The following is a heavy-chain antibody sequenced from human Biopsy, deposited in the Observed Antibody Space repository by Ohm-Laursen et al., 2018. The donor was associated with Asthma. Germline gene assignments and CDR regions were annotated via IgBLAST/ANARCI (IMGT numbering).Heavy chain of an antibody. CDR2: INPRTGGI. CDR3: ARKVRFIEISGFFVFDL. J-gene: IGHJ3*01. V-gene: IGHV1-2*02. CDR1: GYTFTAND. Sequence: GSSVKVSCKVSGYTFTANDVHWVRQAPGQGLEWMGWINPRTGGITYAPRFHDRVTMTRDTSTSTVYLELRSLTSDDAAVYYCARKVRFIEISGFFVFDLWGQGTMVSVSS. D-gene: IGHD1-26*01.